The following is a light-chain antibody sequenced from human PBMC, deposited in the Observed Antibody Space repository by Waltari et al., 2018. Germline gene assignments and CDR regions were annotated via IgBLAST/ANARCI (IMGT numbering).Light chain of an antibody. CDR1: EIGGKS. V-gene: IGLV3-21*02. CDR3: QLWDSWSGYWV. J-gene: IGLJ2*01. CDR2: NND. Sequence: SYVLTQPPSLSVAPGQTARLTCGGDEIGGKSVHWYQQKPGQAPFLVCYNNDNRPPAITVRFSSSNSGNTATLTSSRVEAGDAAYFYCQLWDSWSGYWVFGGGTKVTVL.